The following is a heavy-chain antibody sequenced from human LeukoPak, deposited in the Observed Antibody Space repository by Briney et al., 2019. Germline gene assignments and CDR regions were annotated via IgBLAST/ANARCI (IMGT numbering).Heavy chain of an antibody. CDR2: INHSGST. CDR1: GGSFSGYY. J-gene: IGHJ5*02. CDR3: ARGRPITIFGVVIINWFDP. D-gene: IGHD3-3*01. V-gene: IGHV4-34*01. Sequence: SETLSLTCAVYGGSFSGYYWSWIRQPPGKGLEWIGEINHSGSTNYNPSLKSRVTISVDTSKNQFSLKLSSVTAADTAVYYCARGRPITIFGVVIINWFDPWGQGTLVTVSS.